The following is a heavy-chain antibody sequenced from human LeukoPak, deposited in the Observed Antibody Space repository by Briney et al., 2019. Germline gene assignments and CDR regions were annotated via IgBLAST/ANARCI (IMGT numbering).Heavy chain of an antibody. CDR1: GYTFTGYY. D-gene: IGHD5-24*01. Sequence: ASVKVSCKASGYTFTGYYMHWVRQAPGQGLEWTGRINPNSGGTNYAQKFQGRVTMTRDTSISTAYMELSRLRSDDTAVYYCARGYVEMATMGQGYWGQGTLVTVSS. CDR2: INPNSGGT. V-gene: IGHV1-2*06. J-gene: IGHJ4*02. CDR3: ARGYVEMATMGQGY.